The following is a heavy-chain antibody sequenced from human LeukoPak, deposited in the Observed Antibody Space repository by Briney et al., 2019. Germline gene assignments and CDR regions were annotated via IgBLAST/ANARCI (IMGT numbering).Heavy chain of an antibody. V-gene: IGHV1-2*02. Sequence: ASVKVSCKASGYTFTAYSMHWVRQAPGQGLEWMGWINPNCGGTNYAQKFQGRVTMTRDTSITTAYMELSRLRSDDTAVYYCARDLDYYGSGRFFNIWGQGTMVTVSS. CDR3: ARDLDYYGSGRFFNI. D-gene: IGHD3-10*01. CDR1: GYTFTAYS. CDR2: INPNCGGT. J-gene: IGHJ3*02.